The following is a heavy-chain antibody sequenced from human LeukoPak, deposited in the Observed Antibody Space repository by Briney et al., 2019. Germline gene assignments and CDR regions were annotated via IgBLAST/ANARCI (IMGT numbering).Heavy chain of an antibody. CDR1: GFSLKTYN. D-gene: IGHD3-16*01. J-gene: IGHJ6*02. V-gene: IGHV3-23*01. CDR2: ISGSGGTT. Sequence: PGGSLRLSCAASGFSLKTYNMNWVRQAPGKGLEWVSVISGSGGTTYYADSVKGRFTISRDSSKNTLYLQMNSLRAEDTAVYYCAKVSGGGLYYDGMDVWGQGTTVTVSS. CDR3: AKVSGGGLYYDGMDV.